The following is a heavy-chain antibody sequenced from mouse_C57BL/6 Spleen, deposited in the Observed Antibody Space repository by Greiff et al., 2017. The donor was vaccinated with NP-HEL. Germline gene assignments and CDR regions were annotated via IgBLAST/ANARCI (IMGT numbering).Heavy chain of an antibody. CDR2: FYPGSGSN. CDR3: ARSGYYGSSYEDY. J-gene: IGHJ2*01. CDR1: GYTFTSYW. D-gene: IGHD1-1*01. V-gene: IGHV1-55*01. Sequence: VQLQQSGAELVKPGASVKMSCKASGYTFTSYWITWVKQRPGQGLGWMGEFYPGSGSNNSNEKFKSKAPLTVDTSSSTAYMQLSSLTSEDSAVYYCARSGYYGSSYEDYWGQGTTLTVSS.